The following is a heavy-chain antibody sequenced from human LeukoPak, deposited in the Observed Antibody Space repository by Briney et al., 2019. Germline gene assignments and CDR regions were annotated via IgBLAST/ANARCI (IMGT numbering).Heavy chain of an antibody. J-gene: IGHJ4*02. Sequence: GGSLRLSCAASGFTFSSYSMNWVRQAPGKGLEWVSSISSSSSYIYYADSVKGRFTISRDNAKNSLYLQMNSLRAEDTAVYYCARVRDYYDSSGYRYYFDYWGQGTLVTVSS. V-gene: IGHV3-21*01. CDR2: ISSSSSYI. CDR3: ARVRDYYDSSGYRYYFDY. CDR1: GFTFSSYS. D-gene: IGHD3-22*01.